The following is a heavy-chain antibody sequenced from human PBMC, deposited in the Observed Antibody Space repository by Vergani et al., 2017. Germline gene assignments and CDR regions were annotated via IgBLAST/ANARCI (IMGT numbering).Heavy chain of an antibody. CDR1: GYTFPGYY. D-gene: IGHD2-2*01. Sequence: QVQLVQSWAEVKKPGASVKVSCKASGYTFPGYYMHWVRQAPGQGLEWMGWINPNSGGTNYAQKFQGRVTMTRDTSISTAYMELSRLRSDDTAVYYCARDFVVVPAAYGALWGQGTLVTVSS. CDR3: ARDFVVVPAAYGAL. J-gene: IGHJ4*02. V-gene: IGHV1-2*02. CDR2: INPNSGGT.